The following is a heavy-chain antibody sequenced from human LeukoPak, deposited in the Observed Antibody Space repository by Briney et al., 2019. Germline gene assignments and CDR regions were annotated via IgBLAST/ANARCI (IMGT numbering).Heavy chain of an antibody. CDR3: ARASYYYDSSGYTDY. Sequence: GGTLRLSCAATGFTSSCYCVYWMQQAPRNRLACVTSISSSSSYIYYSDSVKGRFTISRDNARNSLYLQMNSLRAEDTAVYYCARASYYYDSSGYTDYWGQGTLVTVSS. J-gene: IGHJ4*02. D-gene: IGHD3-22*01. CDR2: ISSSSSYI. V-gene: IGHV3-21*01. CDR1: GFTSSCYC.